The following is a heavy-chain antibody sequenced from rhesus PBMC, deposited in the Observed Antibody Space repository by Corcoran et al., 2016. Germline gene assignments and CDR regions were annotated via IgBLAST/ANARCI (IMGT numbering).Heavy chain of an antibody. D-gene: IGHD2-15*01. V-gene: IGHV4-160*01. J-gene: IGHJ4*01. CDR3: AGEILTTLTFDF. CDR2: IVGMAGGT. Sequence: QVQLQESGPGLVKPSETLSLTCAVSGGSISSNYCSWIRQPPGKGLERIGRIVGMAGGTEDNPSLKSRVTISTDTSKNQFSLELSAVTAADAAVYYGAGEILTTLTFDFWGQGVLVTVSS. CDR1: GGSISSNY.